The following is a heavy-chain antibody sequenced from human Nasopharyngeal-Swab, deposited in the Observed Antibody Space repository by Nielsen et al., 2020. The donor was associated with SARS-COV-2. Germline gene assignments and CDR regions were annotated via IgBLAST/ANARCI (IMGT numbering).Heavy chain of an antibody. Sequence: SETLSLTCTVSGSSISSGGYYWSWIRQHPGKGLEWIGYIYYSGSTYYNPSLKSRVTISVDTSKNQFSLKLSSVTAADTAVYYCARDRRAQSGRGFGEPWNYYGMDVWGQGTTVTVSS. V-gene: IGHV4-31*03. D-gene: IGHD3-10*01. J-gene: IGHJ6*02. CDR2: IYYSGST. CDR3: ARDRRAQSGRGFGEPWNYYGMDV. CDR1: GSSISSGGYY.